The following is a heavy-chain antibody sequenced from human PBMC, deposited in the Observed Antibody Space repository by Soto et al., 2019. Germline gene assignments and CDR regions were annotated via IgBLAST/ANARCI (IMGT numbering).Heavy chain of an antibody. CDR2: IYYSGST. CDR1: GGSISSYY. Sequence: PSETLSLTCTVSGGSISSYYWSWIRQPPGKGLEWIGYIYYSGSTNYNPSHKSRVTISVDTSKNQFSLKLSSVTAADTAVYYCARDAQPYSSRYNWFDPWGQGTLVTVSS. J-gene: IGHJ5*02. CDR3: ARDAQPYSSRYNWFDP. D-gene: IGHD6-13*01. V-gene: IGHV4-59*01.